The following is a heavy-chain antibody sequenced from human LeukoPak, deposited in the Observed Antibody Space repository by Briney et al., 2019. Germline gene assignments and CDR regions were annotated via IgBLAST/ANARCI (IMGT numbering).Heavy chain of an antibody. CDR3: ARANFLSCSSTTCLFDY. CDR1: GYTVTHYY. Sequence: ASVKVSDKPSGYTVTHYYMQWVRQAPGQGVDWMVWINPNDGDTNYAQKMQGRVTMTRDTSISTAHMAVSRLRSDGTAVYYCARANFLSCSSTTCLFDYWGPGTLVT. J-gene: IGHJ4*01. V-gene: IGHV1-2*02. D-gene: IGHD2-2*01. CDR2: INPNDGDT.